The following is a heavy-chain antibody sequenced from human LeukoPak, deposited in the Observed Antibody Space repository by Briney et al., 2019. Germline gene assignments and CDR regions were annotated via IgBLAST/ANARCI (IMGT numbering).Heavy chain of an antibody. V-gene: IGHV4-39*07. CDR3: ARTSGGTRPGY. CDR2: IYYSGST. Sequence: PSETLSLTCTVSGGSISSSSYYWGWIRQPPGKGLEWIGSIYYSGSTYYNPSLKSRVTISVDTSKNQFSLKLSSVTAADTAVYYCARTSGGTRPGYWGQGTLVTVSS. J-gene: IGHJ4*02. D-gene: IGHD1-1*01. CDR1: GGSISSSSYY.